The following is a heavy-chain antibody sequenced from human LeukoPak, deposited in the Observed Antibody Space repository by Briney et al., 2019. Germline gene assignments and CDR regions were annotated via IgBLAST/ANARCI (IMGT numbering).Heavy chain of an antibody. D-gene: IGHD3-9*01. Sequence: SETLSLTCTVSGGSISSYYWSWIRQPPGKGLEWIGYIYYSGSTNYNPSLKSRVTISVDTSKNQFSLKLSSVTAADTAVYYCARSPHILTGENFDYWGQGTLVTVSS. CDR1: GGSISSYY. CDR3: ARSPHILTGENFDY. J-gene: IGHJ4*02. V-gene: IGHV4-59*01. CDR2: IYYSGST.